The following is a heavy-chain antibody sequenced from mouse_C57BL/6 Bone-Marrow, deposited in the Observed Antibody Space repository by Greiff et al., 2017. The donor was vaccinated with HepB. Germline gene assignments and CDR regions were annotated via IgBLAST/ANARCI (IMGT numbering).Heavy chain of an antibody. V-gene: IGHV1-81*01. CDR3: ARRQLRLLAY. Sequence: QVQLQQSRAELARPGASVKLSCKASGYTFTSYGISWVKQRTGQGLEWIGEIYPRSGNTYYNEKFKGKATLTADKSSSTAYMELRSLTSEDSAVYFCARRQLRLLAYWGQGTLVTVSA. CDR1: GYTFTSYG. D-gene: IGHD3-2*02. CDR2: IYPRSGNT. J-gene: IGHJ3*01.